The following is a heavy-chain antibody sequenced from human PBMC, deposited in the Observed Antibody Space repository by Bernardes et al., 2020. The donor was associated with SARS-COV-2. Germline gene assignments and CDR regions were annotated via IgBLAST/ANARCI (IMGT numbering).Heavy chain of an antibody. D-gene: IGHD3-10*01. Sequence: GGSLRLSCAASGFTYTIHDMIWIRQPPGKGLEWVSTISGGGESFYADSVKGRFTVSRDNSKNTMSLQMNSLRAEDTAVYFCAKSGYGSGSSSLHFDYWGQGTLVTVSS. CDR3: AKSGYGSGSSSLHFDY. V-gene: IGHV3-23*01. J-gene: IGHJ4*02. CDR2: ISGGGES. CDR1: GFTYTIHD.